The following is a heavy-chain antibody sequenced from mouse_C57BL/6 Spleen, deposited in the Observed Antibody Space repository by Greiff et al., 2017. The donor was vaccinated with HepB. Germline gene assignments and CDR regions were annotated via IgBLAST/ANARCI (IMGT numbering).Heavy chain of an antibody. CDR2: IWSGGST. CDR1: GFSLTSYG. V-gene: IGHV2-2*01. CDR3: ARTIYYYGSEGYFDV. D-gene: IGHD1-1*01. J-gene: IGHJ1*03. Sequence: QVQLKQSGPGLVQPSQSLSITCTVSGFSLTSYGVHWVRQSPGKGLEWLGVIWSGGSTDYNAAFISRLSISKDNSKSQIFFKMNSLQADDTAIYYCARTIYYYGSEGYFDVWGTGTTVTVSS.